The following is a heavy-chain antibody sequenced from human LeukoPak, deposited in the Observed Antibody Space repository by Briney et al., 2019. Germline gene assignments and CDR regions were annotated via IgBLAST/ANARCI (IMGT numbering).Heavy chain of an antibody. J-gene: IGHJ4*02. CDR1: GLTFSVYN. Sequence: GGSLRLSCAVSGLTFSVYNMTWVRQAPGKGLEWASSITSSSSYIYYADSVKGRFTISRDNAKNSLYLQMNSLRAEDTAVYYCAREYGGSGWYDYWGQGTLVTVSS. CDR2: ITSSSSYI. V-gene: IGHV3-21*01. D-gene: IGHD6-19*01. CDR3: AREYGGSGWYDY.